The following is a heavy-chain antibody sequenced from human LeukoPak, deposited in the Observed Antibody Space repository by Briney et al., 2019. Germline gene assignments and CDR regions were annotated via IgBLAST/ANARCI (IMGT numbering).Heavy chain of an antibody. Sequence: GGSLRLSCSASGFTFKDYAMHWVRQAPGLGLEWVAVIASDGRTTYYADSVKGRFTISRDNSKNTLYLQMNSLRAEDTAVYYCAKKKLDTDAFDIWGQGTMVTVSS. D-gene: IGHD3/OR15-3a*01. CDR1: GFTFKDYA. CDR3: AKKKLDTDAFDI. J-gene: IGHJ3*02. CDR2: IASDGRTT. V-gene: IGHV3-30-3*02.